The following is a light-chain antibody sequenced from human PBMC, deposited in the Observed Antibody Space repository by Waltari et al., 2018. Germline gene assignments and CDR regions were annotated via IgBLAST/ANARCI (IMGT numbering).Light chain of an antibody. CDR3: MFWPSNVWV. CDR1: HYINCSDLN. CDR2: YNSDSEK. Sequence: QPVPTHPPSSSAPPGDYASRTCTLPHYINCSDLNIYSYQLTPGSPPRFLLYYNSDSEKAQGSGVPSRFSGSKDASANAGILLISGLQSEDEADYYCMFWPSNVWVFGGGTKLTVL. J-gene: IGLJ3*02. V-gene: IGLV5-37*01.